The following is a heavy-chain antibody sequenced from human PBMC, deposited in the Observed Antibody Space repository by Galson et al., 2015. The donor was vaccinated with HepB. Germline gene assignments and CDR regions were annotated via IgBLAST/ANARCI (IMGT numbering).Heavy chain of an antibody. CDR1: AYTFAKYW. D-gene: IGHD2-2*02. V-gene: IGHV5-51*03. CDR2: LYPGDSDA. CDR3: ARRGYNYYGLDV. Sequence: QSGAEVKKPGESLKISCNMSAYTFAKYWIAWVRQMPGKGLEWMGFLYPGDSDAKYSPSFQGQVTISADRSISTAYLQWSSLKASDTAMYYCARRGYNYYGLDVWGQGTTVTVSS. J-gene: IGHJ6*02.